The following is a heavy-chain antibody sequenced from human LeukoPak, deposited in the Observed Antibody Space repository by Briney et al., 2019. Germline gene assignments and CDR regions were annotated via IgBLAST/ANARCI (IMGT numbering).Heavy chain of an antibody. V-gene: IGHV4-59*08. CDR2: IYYSGST. CDR3: ARSARSSGLPDAFDI. J-gene: IGHJ3*02. CDR1: GGSISSYY. D-gene: IGHD3-22*01. Sequence: SETLSLTCTVSGGSISSYYWSWIRQLPGKGLEWIGYIYYSGSTNYNPSLKSRVTISVDTSKNQFSLKLSSVTAADTAVYYCARSARSSGLPDAFDIWGQGTMVTVSS.